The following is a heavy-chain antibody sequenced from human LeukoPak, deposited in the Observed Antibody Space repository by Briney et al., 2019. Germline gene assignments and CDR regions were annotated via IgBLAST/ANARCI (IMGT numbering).Heavy chain of an antibody. V-gene: IGHV1-46*01. CDR2: INPSGGST. CDR3: ARSGSSWYSAFY. D-gene: IGHD6-13*01. CDR1: GYTFTSYC. J-gene: IGHJ4*02. Sequence: ASVKVSCKASGYTFTSYCMHWVRQAPGQGLERMGIINPSGGSTSYAQKFQGRVTMTRDTSTSTVYMELSSLRSEDTAVYYCARSGSSWYSAFYWGQGTLVTVSS.